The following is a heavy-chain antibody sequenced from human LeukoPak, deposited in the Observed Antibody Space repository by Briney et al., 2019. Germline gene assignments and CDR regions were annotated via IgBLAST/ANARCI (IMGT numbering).Heavy chain of an antibody. V-gene: IGHV4-38-2*02. Sequence: PSETLSLTCTVSGYSISSGYYWGWIRQSPGKGREWIATIFHSGSIYYSPSLKSRVTLSVDTSKNQFFLKLNSVNAADTAVYYCARMGVSYYYDSSNYYPLAFDVWGQGTVVTVSS. J-gene: IGHJ3*01. CDR3: ARMGVSYYYDSSNYYPLAFDV. D-gene: IGHD3-22*01. CDR1: GYSISSGYY. CDR2: IFHSGSI.